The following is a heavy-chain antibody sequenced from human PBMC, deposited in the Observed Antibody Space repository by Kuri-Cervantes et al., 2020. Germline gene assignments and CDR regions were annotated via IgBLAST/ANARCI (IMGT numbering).Heavy chain of an antibody. V-gene: IGHV3-30*03. D-gene: IGHD3-16*01. CDR3: ARRGGPGGAISY. Sequence: GGSLRLSCAASGFTFDDYAMHWVRQAPGKGLEWVTVISYDGSQKYYVDSVKGRFTISRDNAKNSLYLQMNSLRAEDTAVYYCARRGGPGGAISYWGQGTLVTVSS. CDR2: ISYDGSQK. J-gene: IGHJ4*02. CDR1: GFTFDDYA.